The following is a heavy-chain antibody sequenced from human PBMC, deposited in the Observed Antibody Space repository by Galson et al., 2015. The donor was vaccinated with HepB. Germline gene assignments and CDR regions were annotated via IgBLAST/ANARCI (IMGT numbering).Heavy chain of an antibody. D-gene: IGHD1-26*01. CDR2: INGANGNT. CDR1: EYTFKTYP. Sequence: SVKVSCKASEYTFKTYPLHWVRQAPGQRLEWLGWINGANGNTKYSEKLQGRVTITRDTSASTAHMELSSLQSEDTAVYYCARDREPWVGYYYAMDVWGQGTTVIVSS. J-gene: IGHJ6*02. CDR3: ARDREPWVGYYYAMDV. V-gene: IGHV1-3*01.